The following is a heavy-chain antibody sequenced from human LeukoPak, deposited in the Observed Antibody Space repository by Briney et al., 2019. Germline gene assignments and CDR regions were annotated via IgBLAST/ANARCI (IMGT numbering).Heavy chain of an antibody. D-gene: IGHD6-6*01. CDR1: GGTFSSYA. V-gene: IGHV1-69*04. Sequence: EASVKVSCKASGGTFSSYAISWVRQAPGQGLEWMGRIIPILGIANYAQKFQGRVTITADKSTSTAYMELSSLRSDDTAVYYCARDVAARPDYYYYYVDVWGKGTTVTVSS. CDR3: ARDVAARPDYYYYYVDV. CDR2: IIPILGIA. J-gene: IGHJ6*03.